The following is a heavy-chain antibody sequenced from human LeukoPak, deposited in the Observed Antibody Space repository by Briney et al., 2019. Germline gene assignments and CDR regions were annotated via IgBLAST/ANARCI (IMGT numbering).Heavy chain of an antibody. Sequence: GESLQISCKGSGYRFTSYWLGWVRPVPGKGLEWMGIIYPGDSDTRYSPSFQGQVTISADKSISTAYLQWSSLKASDTAMYYCARGDSYGSNGPFDYWGQGTLVTVSS. CDR1: GYRFTSYW. D-gene: IGHD5-18*01. CDR2: IYPGDSDT. J-gene: IGHJ4*02. CDR3: ARGDSYGSNGPFDY. V-gene: IGHV5-51*01.